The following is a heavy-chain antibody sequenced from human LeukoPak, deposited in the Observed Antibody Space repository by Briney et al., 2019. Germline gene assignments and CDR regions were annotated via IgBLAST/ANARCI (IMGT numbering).Heavy chain of an antibody. Sequence: GGSLRLSCAASGFTFSSYWMHWVRQAPGKGLVWVSRIKSDGSTNYADSVKGRFTISRDNAKNTVSLQMNSLRAEDTAVYYCAKSDYYDSSGHPSSFEYWGQGTLVTVSS. V-gene: IGHV3-74*01. CDR2: IKSDGST. CDR1: GFTFSSYW. J-gene: IGHJ4*02. CDR3: AKSDYYDSSGHPSSFEY. D-gene: IGHD3-22*01.